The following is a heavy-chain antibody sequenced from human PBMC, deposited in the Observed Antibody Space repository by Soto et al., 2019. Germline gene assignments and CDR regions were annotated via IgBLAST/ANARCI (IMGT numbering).Heavy chain of an antibody. CDR2: ISGSGGST. CDR3: ANYLGEISTSWGSDAFDI. D-gene: IGHD2-2*01. J-gene: IGHJ3*02. CDR1: GFTFSSYA. Sequence: GGSLRLSCAASGFTFSSYAMSWVRQAPGKGLEWVSAISGSGGSTYYADSVKGRFTISRDNSKNTLYLQMNSLRAEDTAVYYCANYLGEISTSWGSDAFDIWGQGTMVTVSS. V-gene: IGHV3-23*01.